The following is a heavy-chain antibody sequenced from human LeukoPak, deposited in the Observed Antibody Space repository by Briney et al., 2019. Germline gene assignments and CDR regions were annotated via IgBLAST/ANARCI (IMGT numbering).Heavy chain of an antibody. Sequence: ASVKVSCKASGYTFTSYAMHWVRQAPGQRLEWMGWINAGNGNTKYSQELQGRVTITRDTSASTAYMELSSLRSEDMAVYYCARGVGTTISDAFDIWGQGTMVTVSS. CDR2: INAGNGNT. V-gene: IGHV1-3*03. D-gene: IGHD1-26*01. CDR3: ARGVGTTISDAFDI. J-gene: IGHJ3*02. CDR1: GYTFTSYA.